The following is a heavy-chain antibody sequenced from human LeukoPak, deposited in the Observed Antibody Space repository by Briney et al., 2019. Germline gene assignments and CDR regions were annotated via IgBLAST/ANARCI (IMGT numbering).Heavy chain of an antibody. J-gene: IGHJ5*02. Sequence: GESLKISCEGSGYIFSTFWIAWVRQMPGKGLEWMGRIDPSDSYTNYSPSFQGHVTISADKSISTAYLQWSSLKASDTAMYYCAGRSSGWSNWFDPWGQGTLVTVSS. CDR1: GYIFSTFW. V-gene: IGHV5-10-1*01. CDR3: AGRSSGWSNWFDP. D-gene: IGHD6-19*01. CDR2: IDPSDSYT.